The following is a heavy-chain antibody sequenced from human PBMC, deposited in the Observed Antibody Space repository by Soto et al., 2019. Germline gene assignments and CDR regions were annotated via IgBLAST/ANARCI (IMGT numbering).Heavy chain of an antibody. J-gene: IGHJ1*01. Sequence: QVQLVQSGAEVKKPGASVKVSCKASGYTFTSYAMHWVRQAPGQRLEWMGWINAGNGNTKYSQKFQGRVTITRDTSASTAYVELSSLRSEDTAVYYCASLRRGYDFCSGTSYEYFQHWGQGTLVTVSS. CDR2: INAGNGNT. V-gene: IGHV1-3*01. CDR3: ASLRRGYDFCSGTSYEYFQH. CDR1: GYTFTSYA. D-gene: IGHD3-3*01.